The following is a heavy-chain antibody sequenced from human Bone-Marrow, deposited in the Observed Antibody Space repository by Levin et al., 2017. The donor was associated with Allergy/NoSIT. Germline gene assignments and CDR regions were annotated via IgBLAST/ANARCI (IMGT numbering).Heavy chain of an antibody. J-gene: IGHJ4*02. CDR1: GFTVRNNY. V-gene: IGHV3-53*01. CDR2: IYSGGLT. CDR3: VTHTEKDH. Sequence: QAGGSLRLSCAASGFTVRNNYMSWIRQAPGKGLEWVSLIYSGGLTRYADSVEGRFTISRDSSKNTLHLQMNSLRADDTAVYYCVTHTEKDHWGQGTLVTVSS.